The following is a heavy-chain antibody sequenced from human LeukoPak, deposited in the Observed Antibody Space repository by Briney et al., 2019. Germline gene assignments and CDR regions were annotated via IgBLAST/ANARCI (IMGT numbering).Heavy chain of an antibody. J-gene: IGHJ3*02. V-gene: IGHV3-30-3*01. CDR2: ISYDGSNK. CDR1: GFTFSSYA. CDR3: ARMEWLQVRRAFDI. Sequence: GGSLRLSCAASGFTFSSYAMHWVRQAPGKGLEWVAVISYDGSNKYYADSVKGRFTISRDNSKNTLYLQMNSLRAEDTAVYYCARMEWLQVRRAFDIWGQGTMVTVSS. D-gene: IGHD3-3*01.